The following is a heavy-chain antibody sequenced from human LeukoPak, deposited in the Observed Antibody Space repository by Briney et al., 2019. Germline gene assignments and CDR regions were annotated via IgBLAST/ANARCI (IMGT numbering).Heavy chain of an antibody. Sequence: PGGSLRLSCAASGFTFSSYAMHWVRQAPGKGLEWVAVISYDGSNKYYADSVKGRFTISRDNSKNTVYFQMNSLRAEDTAVYYCARGYYYYYYMDVWGKGTTVTISS. J-gene: IGHJ6*03. CDR3: ARGYYYYYYMDV. CDR1: GFTFSSYA. CDR2: ISYDGSNK. V-gene: IGHV3-30*14.